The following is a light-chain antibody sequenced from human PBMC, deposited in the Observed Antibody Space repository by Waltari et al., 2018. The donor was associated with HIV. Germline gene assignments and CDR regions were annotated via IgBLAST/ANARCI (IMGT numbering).Light chain of an antibody. CDR2: ANN. Sequence: QSVLTQPPSVSGAPGQTVTIPCTGSSSNPGTGYAVHLYQQLPGAAPKLLIFANNNRPSGVPDRFSGSKSGTSASLAITGLQAEDEADYYCQSYDNSLRVIFGGGTKLTVL. J-gene: IGLJ2*01. V-gene: IGLV1-40*01. CDR1: SSNPGTGYA. CDR3: QSYDNSLRVI.